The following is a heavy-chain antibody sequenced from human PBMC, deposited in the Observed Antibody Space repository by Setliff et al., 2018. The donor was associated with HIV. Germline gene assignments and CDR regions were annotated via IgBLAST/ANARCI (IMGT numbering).Heavy chain of an antibody. V-gene: IGHV4-38-2*02. Sequence: SETLSLTCTVSGYSISGGHYWGWIRQPPGKGLEWIGTIYHSGSTYYNPSLKSRITISVDTSKNQFSLKLSSVTAADTAVYYCARGWLLWFGELSQYFDYWGQGTLVTVSS. CDR1: GYSISGGHY. J-gene: IGHJ4*02. CDR3: ARGWLLWFGELSQYFDY. CDR2: IYHSGST. D-gene: IGHD3-10*01.